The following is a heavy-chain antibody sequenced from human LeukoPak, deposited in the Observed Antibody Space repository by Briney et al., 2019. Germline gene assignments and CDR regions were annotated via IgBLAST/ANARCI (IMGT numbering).Heavy chain of an antibody. V-gene: IGHV3-30*02. CDR3: AKDLGDIVVATGFDY. CDR2: IRYDGNNK. Sequence: GGSLRLSCAASGFTFSSYGIHWVRQAPGKGLEWVAFIRYDGNNKYYADSVKGRFTISRDNSKNTLYLQMNSLRAEDTALYYCAKDLGDIVVATGFDYWGQGTLVTVSS. CDR1: GFTFSSYG. J-gene: IGHJ4*02. D-gene: IGHD2-15*01.